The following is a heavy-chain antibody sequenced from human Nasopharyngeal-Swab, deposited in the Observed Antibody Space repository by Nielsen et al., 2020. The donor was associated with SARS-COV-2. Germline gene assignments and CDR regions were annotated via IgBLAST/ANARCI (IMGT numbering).Heavy chain of an antibody. CDR1: GASIRSYY. Sequence: ADTLSLTCTVSGASIRSYYWSWIRQPPGKGLEWIGYIFDSGSTNYNTSLNSRVTISDDPSKSQFSLKLSSVTAADTAVYSWARYGSGNKFDYWGQGTLVTVSS. CDR2: IFDSGST. V-gene: IGHV4-59*01. D-gene: IGHD3-10*01. J-gene: IGHJ4*02. CDR3: ARYGSGNKFDY.